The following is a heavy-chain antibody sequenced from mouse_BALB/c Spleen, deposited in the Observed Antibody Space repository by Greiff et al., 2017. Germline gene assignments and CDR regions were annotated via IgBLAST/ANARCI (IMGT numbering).Heavy chain of an antibody. CDR1: GFAFSSYD. CDR2: ISSGGGST. V-gene: IGHV5-12-1*01. D-gene: IGHD1-2*01. CDR3: ARHSFTTATKAWFAY. Sequence: EVHLVESGGGLVKPGGSLKLSCAASGFAFSSYDMSWVRQTPEKGLEWVAYISSGGGSTYYPDTVKGRFTISRDNAKNTLYLQMSSLKSEDTAMYYCARHSFTTATKAWFAYWGQGTLVTVSA. J-gene: IGHJ3*01.